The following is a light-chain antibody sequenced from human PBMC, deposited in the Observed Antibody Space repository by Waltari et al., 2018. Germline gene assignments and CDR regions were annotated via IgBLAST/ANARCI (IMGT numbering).Light chain of an antibody. J-gene: IGKJ4*01. CDR2: AAS. CDR1: QGISSW. V-gene: IGKV1-12*01. Sequence: DIQMTQSPSSVSASVGDRVTITCRASQGISSWVAWYQQKPGKAPKLLIYAASSLQSGVPSRFSGSGSGTDFTLTISSLQPEDFATYYCQQANSFLPLTFGGGTKVEIK. CDR3: QQANSFLPLT.